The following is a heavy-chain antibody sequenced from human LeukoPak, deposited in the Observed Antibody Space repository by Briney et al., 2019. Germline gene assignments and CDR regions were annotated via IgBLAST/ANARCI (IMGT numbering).Heavy chain of an antibody. J-gene: IGHJ6*02. D-gene: IGHD1-26*01. CDR2: ISHDGSNK. Sequence: PGGSLRLSCAAFGFTFSNYGMHWVRQAPGKGLEWVAVISHDGSNKYYGDSVKGRFTISRDNSKNTLYLQMNSLEFEDTAVYFCARHTGIFPRGGMDVWGQGTTVTVSS. V-gene: IGHV3-30*03. CDR3: ARHTGIFPRGGMDV. CDR1: GFTFSNYG.